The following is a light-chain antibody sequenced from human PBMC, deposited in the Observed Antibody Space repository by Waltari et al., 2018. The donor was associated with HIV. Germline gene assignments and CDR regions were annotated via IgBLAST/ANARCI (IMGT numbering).Light chain of an antibody. CDR3: QHRSNWPIT. Sequence: EIVLTQSPATLSLSPGERANLSCRASQSVSAYLAWYQQKPGQAPRLLIYGASSRATGIPARFSGSGSGTDFTLTISSLEPGDFAVYYCQHRSNWPITFGQGTRLEIK. CDR2: GAS. J-gene: IGKJ5*01. CDR1: QSVSAY. V-gene: IGKV3-11*01.